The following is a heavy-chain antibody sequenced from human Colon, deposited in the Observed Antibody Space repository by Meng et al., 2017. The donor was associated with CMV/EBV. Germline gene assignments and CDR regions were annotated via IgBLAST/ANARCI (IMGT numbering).Heavy chain of an antibody. CDR1: GFSLSTNGVT. Sequence: QITLKEFGPTLVKPNQTLTLTCTFSGFSLSTNGVTVGWIRQPPGKALEWLALIYWDDDKRYSPSLKSRLTITKDTSKNQVVLTMINMDPVDTATYYCAHRFLRDSSSSLHFDSWGQGTLVTVSS. CDR2: IYWDDDK. J-gene: IGHJ4*02. CDR3: AHRFLRDSSSSLHFDS. V-gene: IGHV2-5*02. D-gene: IGHD6-6*01.